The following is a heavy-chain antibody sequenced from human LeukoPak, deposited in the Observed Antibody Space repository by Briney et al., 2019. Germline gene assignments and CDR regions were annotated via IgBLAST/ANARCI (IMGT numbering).Heavy chain of an antibody. D-gene: IGHD6-19*01. Sequence: ETLSLTCTVSGGSISSSSYYWGWIRQPPGKGLEWIGSIHYSGSSIYNPSLESRVTISVDTSKNQFSLKVSSVNAADTAVYYCARNTGFSSGCYDYWGQGTLVTVSS. V-gene: IGHV4-39*01. CDR1: GGSISSSSYY. J-gene: IGHJ4*02. CDR3: ARNTGFSSGCYDY. CDR2: IHYSGSS.